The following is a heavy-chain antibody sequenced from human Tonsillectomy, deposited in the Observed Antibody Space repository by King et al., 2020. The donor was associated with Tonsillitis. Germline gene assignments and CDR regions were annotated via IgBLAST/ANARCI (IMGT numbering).Heavy chain of an antibody. J-gene: IGHJ4*02. CDR1: GGSFSGYY. CDR3: ARNGGFDY. CDR2: INHSGST. D-gene: IGHD2-8*01. V-gene: IGHV4-34*01. Sequence: VQLQQWGAGLLKPSETLSLTCAVYGGSFSGYYWSWIRQPPGKGLEWIGEINHSGSTNYNPSLKSRVTISVDTSKNQLSLNLSSVTAAGTAVYYCARNGGFDYWGQGTLVTVSS.